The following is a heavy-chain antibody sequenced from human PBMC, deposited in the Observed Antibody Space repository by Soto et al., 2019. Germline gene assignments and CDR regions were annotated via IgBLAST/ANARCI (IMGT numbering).Heavy chain of an antibody. CDR3: TAFIGA. CDR2: IKSKTDGGTT. V-gene: IGHV3-15*07. Sequence: SVSNAWMNWVRQAPGKGLEWVGRIKSKTDGGTTDYAAPVKGRFTISRDDSKNTLYLQMNSLKTEDTAMYYCTAFIGAWGQGTLVTVSS. J-gene: IGHJ4*02. D-gene: IGHD2-15*01. CDR1: SVSNAW.